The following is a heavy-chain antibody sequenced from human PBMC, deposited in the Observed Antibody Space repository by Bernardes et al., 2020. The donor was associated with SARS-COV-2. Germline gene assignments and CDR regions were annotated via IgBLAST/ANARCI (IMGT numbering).Heavy chain of an antibody. V-gene: IGHV3-48*03. CDR2: ISSSGSTI. Sequence: GGSLRLSCAAFGFTFSSYEMNWVRQAPGKGLEWVSYISSSGSTIYYADSVKGRFTISRDNAKNSLYLQMNSLRAEDTAVYYCARVPYSSSWHHNWFDPWGQGTLVTVSS. J-gene: IGHJ5*02. CDR3: ARVPYSSSWHHNWFDP. CDR1: GFTFSSYE. D-gene: IGHD6-13*01.